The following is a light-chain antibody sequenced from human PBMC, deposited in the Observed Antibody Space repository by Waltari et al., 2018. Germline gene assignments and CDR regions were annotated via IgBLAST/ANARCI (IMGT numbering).Light chain of an antibody. J-gene: IGKJ1*01. Sequence: DIVMTQSPDSLPVSLGERVTINCKSSQSVLYNSNNKNYLAWYQQKPGQPPKLLIYWASTRQSGVPDRFSGGGSGTDFTLTISSLQAEDVAVYYCQQYYSSPRTFGQGTKVEIK. CDR3: QQYYSSPRT. CDR1: QSVLYNSNNKNY. CDR2: WAS. V-gene: IGKV4-1*01.